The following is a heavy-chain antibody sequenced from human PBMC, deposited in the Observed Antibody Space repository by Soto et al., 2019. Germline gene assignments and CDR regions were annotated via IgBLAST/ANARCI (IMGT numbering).Heavy chain of an antibody. J-gene: IGHJ6*04. CDR3: GQRRESYADSGLDV. D-gene: IGHD2-2*01. Sequence: SGPTLVNPTHTLTLTCTFSGFSLTTAGLGVVWIRQPPGNALEWLAVIYWNEDRRYNPSLRTRLTLTKDTSKNQVVLTMTNVEPMDKATYYCGQRRESYADSGLDVWGKGTTFTVSS. CDR1: GFSLTTAGLG. CDR2: IYWNEDR. V-gene: IGHV2-5*01.